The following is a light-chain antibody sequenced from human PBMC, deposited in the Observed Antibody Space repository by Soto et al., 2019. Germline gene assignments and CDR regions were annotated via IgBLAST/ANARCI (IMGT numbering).Light chain of an antibody. CDR3: SSYTSSSSPYV. Sequence: QSALTQPASVSGSPGQSITISCTGTSSDVGGYNYVSWYQQHPGKVPKLMIYDVSNRPSGVSNRFSASKSGNTASLPISGRQAEDEADYYCSSYTSSSSPYVFGTGTKLTVL. J-gene: IGLJ1*01. CDR1: SSDVGGYNY. CDR2: DVS. V-gene: IGLV2-14*01.